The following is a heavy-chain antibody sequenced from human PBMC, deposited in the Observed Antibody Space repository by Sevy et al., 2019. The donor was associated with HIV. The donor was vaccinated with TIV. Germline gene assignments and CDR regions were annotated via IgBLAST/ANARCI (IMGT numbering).Heavy chain of an antibody. J-gene: IGHJ3*02. D-gene: IGHD1-1*01. CDR2: INPNNGGT. Sequence: ASVKVSCKASGYSFTGHFIHWVRQAPGQGLEWMGWINPNNGGTYYAQKFQGRVSMFRDTSSSTAYMDLSGLTSDDMATYYCAREMGPGISPALHIWGQGTMVTVSS. CDR1: GYSFTGHF. V-gene: IGHV1-2*02. CDR3: AREMGPGISPALHI.